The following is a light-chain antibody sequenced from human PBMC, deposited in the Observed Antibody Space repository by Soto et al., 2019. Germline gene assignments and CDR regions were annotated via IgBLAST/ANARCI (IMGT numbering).Light chain of an antibody. Sequence: QSALTQPASVSGSPGQSITISYTGTSRDIGAYNYVSWYQQHPGKAPKLMIYEVGNRPSGLSNRFSGSKSGNTASLTISGLQAEDEADYFCSSYTSSSTLYVFGTGTKVTVL. J-gene: IGLJ1*01. CDR1: SRDIGAYNY. CDR2: EVG. V-gene: IGLV2-14*01. CDR3: SSYTSSSTLYV.